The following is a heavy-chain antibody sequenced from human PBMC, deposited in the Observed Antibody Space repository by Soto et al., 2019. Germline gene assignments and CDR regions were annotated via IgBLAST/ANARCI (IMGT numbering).Heavy chain of an antibody. CDR2: ISDSGVI. D-gene: IGHD3-10*01. CDR3: ARGAGDFYGPDSFDI. J-gene: IGHJ3*02. CDR1: GDSIIRSF. V-gene: IGHV4-59*01. Sequence: QVQLQESGPRLVKSSETLSLVCSVSGDSIIRSFWGWIRQSPGKGLEYIGYISDSGVIDYDPSLKTRVTISVDTSKNEFSLKLTSVTAADTAMYYCARGAGDFYGPDSFDIWGQGTMVTVSS.